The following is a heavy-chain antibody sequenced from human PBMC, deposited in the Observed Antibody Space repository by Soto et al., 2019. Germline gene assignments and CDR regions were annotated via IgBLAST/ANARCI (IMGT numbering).Heavy chain of an antibody. CDR3: ARRYGSAIDY. V-gene: IGHV4-59*08. CDR2: IYYSGST. CDR1: GVPISSWY. Sequence: SETLSLTCTVSGVPISSWYWSWIRQPPGKGLEWIGYIYYSGSTNCNPSLKSRVTISVDTSKNQFSLKLSSVTAADTAVYYCARRYGSAIDYWGQGTLVTVSS. D-gene: IGHD1-26*01. J-gene: IGHJ4*02.